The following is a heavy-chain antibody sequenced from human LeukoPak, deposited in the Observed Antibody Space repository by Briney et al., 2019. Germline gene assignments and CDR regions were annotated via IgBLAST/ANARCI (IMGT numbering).Heavy chain of an antibody. J-gene: IGHJ4*02. D-gene: IGHD6-6*01. CDR1: GYTFTIYA. CDR2: INAGNGNT. CDR3: ARENRIAARDNPLNY. V-gene: IGHV1-3*01. Sequence: ASVKVSCKASGYTFTIYAMHWVRQAPGQRLEWMGWINAGNGNTKYSQKFQGRVTITRDTSASTAYMELSSLRSEDTAVYYCARENRIAARDNPLNYWGQGTLVTVSS.